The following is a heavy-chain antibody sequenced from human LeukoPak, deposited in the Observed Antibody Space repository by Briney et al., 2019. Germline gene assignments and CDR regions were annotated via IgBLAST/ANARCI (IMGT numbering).Heavy chain of an antibody. CDR2: INPNSGGT. CDR3: ARVLSGYPTAFDI. Sequence: ASVKVSCKASGYTFTGYYMHWVRQAPGQGLGWMGWINPNSGGTNYAQKFQGRVTMTRDTSISTAYMELSRLRSDDTAVYYCARVLSGYPTAFDIWGQGTMVTVSS. CDR1: GYTFTGYY. V-gene: IGHV1-2*02. J-gene: IGHJ3*02. D-gene: IGHD3-22*01.